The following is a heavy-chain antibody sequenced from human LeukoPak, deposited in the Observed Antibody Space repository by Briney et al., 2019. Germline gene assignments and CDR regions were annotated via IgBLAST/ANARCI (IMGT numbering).Heavy chain of an antibody. D-gene: IGHD6-13*01. Sequence: SETLSLTCTVSGGSITSYYWNWIRQPPGKGLEWIGYIFYTGTTNYNPSLESRITLSVDTSKNRFSLKLTSVAAADTAVYYCARGMPASGTGWYFDFWGRGTLVTVSS. J-gene: IGHJ2*01. V-gene: IGHV4-59*01. CDR1: GGSITSYY. CDR3: ARGMPASGTGWYFDF. CDR2: IFYTGTT.